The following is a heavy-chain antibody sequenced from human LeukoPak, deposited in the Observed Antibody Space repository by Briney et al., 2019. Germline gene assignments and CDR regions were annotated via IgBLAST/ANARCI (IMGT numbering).Heavy chain of an antibody. Sequence: SQTLSLTCTVSGASINSGGYYWMWIRQHPGKGLEWIGYNYHSGSTRFNPSLKSRVSISVDTAKNQFSLTLTSVTAADTAVYYCAIEEEYGNFDYWGQGTLVTVSS. CDR3: AIEEEYGNFDY. V-gene: IGHV4-31*03. CDR2: NYHSGST. D-gene: IGHD2/OR15-2a*01. CDR1: GASINSGGYY. J-gene: IGHJ4*02.